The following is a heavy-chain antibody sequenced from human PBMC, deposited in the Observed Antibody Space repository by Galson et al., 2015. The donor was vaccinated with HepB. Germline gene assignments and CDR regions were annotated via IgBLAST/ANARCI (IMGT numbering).Heavy chain of an antibody. D-gene: IGHD3-22*01. CDR3: ARVKYYYDSSGYPHDAFDI. Sequence: SVKVSCKASGYTFTSYAMNWVRQAPGQGLEWMGWINTNTEIPTYAQGFTGRFVFSLDTSVSTAYLQISSLKAEDTAVYYCARVKYYYDSSGYPHDAFDIWGQGTMVTVSS. CDR2: INTNTEIP. V-gene: IGHV7-4-1*02. CDR1: GYTFTSYA. J-gene: IGHJ3*02.